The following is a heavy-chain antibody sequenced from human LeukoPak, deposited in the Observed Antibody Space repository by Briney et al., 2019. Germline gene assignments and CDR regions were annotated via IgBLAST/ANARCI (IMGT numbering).Heavy chain of an antibody. CDR1: GFTFHDFE. Sequence: GGSLRLSCAASGFTFHDFEMNWVRQAPGKGLEWVSYVSGSGNEIHYGDSVKGRFTISRDNAKNSLSLQMNSLRADDTAVYYCARDFEERGYYLADFDYWGQGTLVTVSS. J-gene: IGHJ4*02. V-gene: IGHV3-48*03. D-gene: IGHD3-22*01. CDR3: ARDFEERGYYLADFDY. CDR2: VSGSGNEI.